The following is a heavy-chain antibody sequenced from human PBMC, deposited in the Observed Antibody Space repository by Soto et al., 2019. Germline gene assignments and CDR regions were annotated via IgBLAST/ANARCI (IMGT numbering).Heavy chain of an antibody. CDR3: AKGSVPAAIFYYFDY. J-gene: IGHJ4*02. Sequence: GGSLRLSCAASGFTFSSYAMSWVRQAPGKGLEWVSAISGSGGSTYYADSVKGRFTISRDNSKNTLCLQMNSLRAEDTAVYYCAKGSVPAAIFYYFDYWGQGTLVTVSS. D-gene: IGHD2-2*02. CDR1: GFTFSSYA. CDR2: ISGSGGST. V-gene: IGHV3-23*01.